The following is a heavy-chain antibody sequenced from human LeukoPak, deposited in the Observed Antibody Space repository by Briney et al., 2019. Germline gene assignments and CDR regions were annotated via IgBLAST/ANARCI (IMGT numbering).Heavy chain of an antibody. CDR3: ARGYCSGGTCYSFSFHYFDP. CDR1: GDTFTSYG. Sequence: ASVKVSCKASGDTFTSYGISWVRQAPGQGLEWMGWISGYNGNTKYAQRLQDRVTMTTDTSTSTAYMELRGLRSDDTAVYYCARGYCSGGTCYSFSFHYFDPWGQGTLVTVSS. D-gene: IGHD2-15*01. V-gene: IGHV1-18*04. CDR2: ISGYNGNT. J-gene: IGHJ4*02.